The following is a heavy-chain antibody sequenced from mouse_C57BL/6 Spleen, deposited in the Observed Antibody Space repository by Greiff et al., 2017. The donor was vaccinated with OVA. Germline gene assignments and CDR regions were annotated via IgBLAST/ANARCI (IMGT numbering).Heavy chain of an antibody. Sequence: VKLVESGAELVRPGASVTLSCKASGYTFTDYEMHWVKQTPVHGLEWIGAIDPETGGTAYNQKFKGKAILTADKSSSTAYMELRSLTSEDSAVYYCTKYYYGSSSDYWGQGTTLTVSS. D-gene: IGHD1-1*01. V-gene: IGHV1-15*01. CDR3: TKYYYGSSSDY. CDR2: IDPETGGT. J-gene: IGHJ2*01. CDR1: GYTFTDYE.